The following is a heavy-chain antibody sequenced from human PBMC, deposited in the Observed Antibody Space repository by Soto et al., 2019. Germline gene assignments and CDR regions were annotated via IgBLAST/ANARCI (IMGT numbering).Heavy chain of an antibody. CDR3: ARDSRWFDH. CDR1: GGSVSSGSYY. Sequence: PWETLSLTCTVSGGSVSSGSYYWSWIRQPPGKGLEWIGYIYYSGSTNYNPSLKSRVTISVDTSKNQFSLKLSSVTAADTAVYYCARDSRWFDHWGQGTLVTVSS. D-gene: IGHD6-13*01. V-gene: IGHV4-61*01. J-gene: IGHJ5*02. CDR2: IYYSGST.